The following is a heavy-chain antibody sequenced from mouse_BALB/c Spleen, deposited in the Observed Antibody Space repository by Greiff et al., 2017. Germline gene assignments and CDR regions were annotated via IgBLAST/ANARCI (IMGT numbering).Heavy chain of an antibody. V-gene: IGHV5-9-4*01. Sequence: EVKLMESGGGLVKPGGSLKLSCAASGFTFSSYAMSWVRQSPEKRLEWVAEISSGGSYTYYPDTVTGRFTISRDNAKNTLYLEMSSLRSEDTAMYYCARGDGLRPGVWFAYWGQGTLVTVSA. J-gene: IGHJ3*01. CDR1: GFTFSSYA. D-gene: IGHD2-12*01. CDR3: ARGDGLRPGVWFAY. CDR2: ISSGGSYT.